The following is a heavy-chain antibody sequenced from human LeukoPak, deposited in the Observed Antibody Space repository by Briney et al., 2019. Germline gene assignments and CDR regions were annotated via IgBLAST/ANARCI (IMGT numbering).Heavy chain of an antibody. CDR2: IYYSGST. CDR1: GGSISSYY. D-gene: IGHD5-12*01. V-gene: IGHV4-59*01. Sequence: SETLSLTCTVSGGSISSYYWSWIRQPPGKGLEWIGYIYYSGSTNYNPSLRSRVTISVDTSKNQFSLKLSSVTAADTAVYYCASRYSGYDFLAAFDIWGQGTMVTVSS. CDR3: ASRYSGYDFLAAFDI. J-gene: IGHJ3*02.